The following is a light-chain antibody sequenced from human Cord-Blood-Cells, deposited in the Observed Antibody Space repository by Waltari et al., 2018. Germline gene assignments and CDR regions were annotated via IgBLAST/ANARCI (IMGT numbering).Light chain of an antibody. J-gene: IGLJ3*02. CDR2: DVS. Sequence: QSALTQPRPVSGSPGQSVTISCTGTSSDVGGYTYVSWYQQHPAKAPKLMIYDVSKRPSGVPDRFSGSKSGNTASLTISGLQAEDEADYYCCSYAGSYTWVFGGGTKLTVL. CDR1: SSDVGGYTY. V-gene: IGLV2-11*01. CDR3: CSYAGSYTWV.